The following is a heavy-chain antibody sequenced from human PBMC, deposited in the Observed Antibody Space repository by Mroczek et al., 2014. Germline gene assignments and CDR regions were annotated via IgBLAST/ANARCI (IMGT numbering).Heavy chain of an antibody. D-gene: IGHD1-26*01. CDR1: GGSTSSNGYY. Sequence: QVQLQESGPRLVKASETLSLTCIVSGGSTSSNGYYWSWIRQHPGKGLEWIAYMYYSGTIYYNPSLKSRVTISVDTSKTQFSLRLSSVTAADTAVYYCASLPPSGIFFGNSDYWGQGTLVTVSS. CDR3: ASLPPSGIFFGNSDY. CDR2: MYYSGTI. V-gene: IGHV4-31*03. J-gene: IGHJ4*02.